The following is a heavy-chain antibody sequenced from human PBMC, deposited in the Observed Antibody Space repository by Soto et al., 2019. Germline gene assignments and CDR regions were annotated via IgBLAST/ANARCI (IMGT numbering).Heavy chain of an antibody. CDR3: ARSSRGGNAGYFDL. CDR2: IDSGGTT. J-gene: IGHJ2*01. D-gene: IGHD2-15*01. CDR1: GLTISSNY. V-gene: IGHV3-53*02. Sequence: EVQLVETGGGLIQPGGSLRLSCAASGLTISSNYMNWVRQAPGKGLEWVSVIDSGGTTHNADSVKGRFTISRDNSENTLYLQMHSLRAEDTAVYYCARSSRGGNAGYFDLWGRGTLVTVSS.